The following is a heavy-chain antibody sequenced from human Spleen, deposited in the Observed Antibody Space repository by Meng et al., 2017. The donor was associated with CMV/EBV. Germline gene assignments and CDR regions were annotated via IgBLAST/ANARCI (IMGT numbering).Heavy chain of an antibody. V-gene: IGHV4-34*01. J-gene: IGHJ5*02. D-gene: IGHD3-3*01. CDR2: INHSGST. CDR1: GGSFSGYY. Sequence: LRLSCAVYGGSFSGYYWSWIRQPPGKGLEWIGEINHSGSTNYNPSLKSRVTISVDTSKHQFSLKLSSVTAADTAVYYCARAARDFWSGFWFDPWGQGTLVTVSS. CDR3: ARAARDFWSGFWFDP.